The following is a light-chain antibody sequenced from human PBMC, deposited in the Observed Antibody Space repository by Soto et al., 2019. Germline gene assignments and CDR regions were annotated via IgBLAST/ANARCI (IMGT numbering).Light chain of an antibody. CDR2: KAS. V-gene: IGKV1-5*03. J-gene: IGKJ1*01. CDR1: QTIRSW. CDR3: QHYNSYSEA. Sequence: DIQMTPPPSTLSGSVGDRVTITCRASQTIRSWLAWYQQKPGKAPKLLIYKASTLKSGVPSRFSGSGSGTEFTLTISSLQPDDFATYYCQHYNSYSEAFGQGTKVELK.